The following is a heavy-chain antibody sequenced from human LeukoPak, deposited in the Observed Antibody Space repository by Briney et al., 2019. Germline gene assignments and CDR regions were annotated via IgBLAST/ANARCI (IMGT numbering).Heavy chain of an antibody. V-gene: IGHV3-21*01. CDR3: ASHRDGYNPFDY. J-gene: IGHJ4*02. D-gene: IGHD5-24*01. CDR2: ISGSGRYK. Sequence: GGCLRLSCAASGFTFSTYSMNWVRQAPGKGLEWVSCISGSGRYKDYADSVKGRFTISRDNPKNSLSLQMNSLRAEDTAVYYCASHRDGYNPFDYWGQGTLVTVSS. CDR1: GFTFSTYS.